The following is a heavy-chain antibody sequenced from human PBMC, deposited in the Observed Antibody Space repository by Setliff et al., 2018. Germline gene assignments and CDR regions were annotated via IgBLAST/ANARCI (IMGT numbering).Heavy chain of an antibody. CDR1: GGTFSDYH. CDR3: ARASSGWYSAYYYYMDV. V-gene: IGHV4-59*10. D-gene: IGHD6-19*01. CDR2: INRRGST. Sequence: PSETLSLTCAAYGGTFSDYHWNWLRQPAGKGLEWIGHINRRGSTNFSPSLKSRVTISLDTSKNQFSLNLTSVTAADTAVYYCARASSGWYSAYYYYMDVWGKGTTVTVSS. J-gene: IGHJ6*03.